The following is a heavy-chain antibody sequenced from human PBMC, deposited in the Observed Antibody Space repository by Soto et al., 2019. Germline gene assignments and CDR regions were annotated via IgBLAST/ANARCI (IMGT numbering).Heavy chain of an antibody. CDR3: TRSALEPSSSWYEGWFDP. CDR2: IYYSGST. V-gene: IGHV4-31*03. D-gene: IGHD6-13*01. Sequence: SETLSLTCTVSGGSISSGGYYWSWILQHPGKGLEWILYIYYSGSTYYNPSLKSRVTISVDTSKNQFSLKLSSVTAADTAVYYCTRSALEPSSSWYEGWFDPWGQGTLVTVSS. CDR1: GGSISSGGYY. J-gene: IGHJ5*02.